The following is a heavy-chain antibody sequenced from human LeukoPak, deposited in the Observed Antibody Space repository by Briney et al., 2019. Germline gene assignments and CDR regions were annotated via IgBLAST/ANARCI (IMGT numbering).Heavy chain of an antibody. D-gene: IGHD1-26*01. V-gene: IGHV3-21*01. CDR1: GFTFSSYS. Sequence: GGSLRLSCAASGFTFSSYSMNWVRQAPGKAMEWVSSITSSGTYTFYADSVKGRFTISRDNAKNSLYLQMDSLGPEDTAVYYCARDPYSGNYGTYYYYYMDVWGKGTTVTISS. J-gene: IGHJ6*03. CDR3: ARDPYSGNYGTYYYYYMDV. CDR2: ITSSGTYT.